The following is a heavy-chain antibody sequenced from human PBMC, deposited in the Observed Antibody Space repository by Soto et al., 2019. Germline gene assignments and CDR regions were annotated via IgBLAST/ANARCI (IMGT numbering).Heavy chain of an antibody. V-gene: IGHV3-48*03. CDR1: GFTFSSYA. D-gene: IGHD3-22*01. CDR2: ISSSGNTI. CDR3: ARGDYFDSSGYYRSFDY. Sequence: EVQLVESGGGLVQPGGSLRLSCAASGFTFSSYAMNWVRQAPGKGLEWVSYISSSGNTIYYADSVKGRFTISRDNAKNSLYLQMNSLRAEDTAVYYCARGDYFDSSGYYRSFDYWGQGTLVTVSS. J-gene: IGHJ4*02.